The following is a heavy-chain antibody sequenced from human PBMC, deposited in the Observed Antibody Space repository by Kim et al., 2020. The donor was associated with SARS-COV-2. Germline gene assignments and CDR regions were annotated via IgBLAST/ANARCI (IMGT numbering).Heavy chain of an antibody. V-gene: IGHV1-69*13. CDR1: GGTFSSYA. CDR3: ARDGNYYDSSGYYSWFDP. D-gene: IGHD3-22*01. J-gene: IGHJ5*02. Sequence: SVKVSCKASGGTFSSYAISWVRQAPGQGLEWMGGIIPIFGTANYAQKFQGRVTITADESTSTAYMELSSLRSEDTAVYYCARDGNYYDSSGYYSWFDPWGQGTLVTVSS. CDR2: IIPIFGTA.